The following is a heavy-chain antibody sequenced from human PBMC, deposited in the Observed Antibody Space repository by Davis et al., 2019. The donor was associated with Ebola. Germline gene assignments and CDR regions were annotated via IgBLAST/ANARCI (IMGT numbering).Heavy chain of an antibody. CDR3: ARDLVTNLRNYYYGMDV. V-gene: IGHV3-30-3*01. CDR1: GFTFSSYA. CDR2: ISYDGSNK. J-gene: IGHJ6*02. D-gene: IGHD4-17*01. Sequence: GESLKISCAASGFTFSSYAMHWVRQAPGKGLEWVAVISYDGSNKYYADSVKGRFTISRDNSKNTLYLQMNSLRAEDTAVYYCARDLVTNLRNYYYGMDVWGQGTTVTVSS.